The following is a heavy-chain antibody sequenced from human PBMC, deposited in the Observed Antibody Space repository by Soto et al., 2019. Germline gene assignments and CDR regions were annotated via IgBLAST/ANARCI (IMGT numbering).Heavy chain of an antibody. J-gene: IGHJ6*02. D-gene: IGHD3-3*01. V-gene: IGHV3-48*02. CDR1: GFTFSSCD. CDR2: ISYDSDTI. Sequence: GGSLRLSCAASGFTFSSCDMNWVRQAAGKGLEWIAYISYDSDTIQYADSVKGRFTISRDNAKNSLYLQMNSLRDEDTAVYYCARLYYDYVWGQGTTVTVSS. CDR3: ARLYYDYV.